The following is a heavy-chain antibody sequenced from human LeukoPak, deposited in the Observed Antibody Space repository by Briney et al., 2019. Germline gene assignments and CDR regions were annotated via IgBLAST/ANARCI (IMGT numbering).Heavy chain of an antibody. CDR1: GYTFTGYY. J-gene: IGHJ4*02. Sequence: ASVRVSCKASGYTFTGYYMHWVRQAPGQGLEWMGWINPKSGGTNYAQKFQGRVTMTRDTSISTAYMELSRLRSGDTAVYYCARRNYDILTGYYNDYFDYWGQGTLVTVSS. D-gene: IGHD3-9*01. V-gene: IGHV1-2*02. CDR3: ARRNYDILTGYYNDYFDY. CDR2: INPKSGGT.